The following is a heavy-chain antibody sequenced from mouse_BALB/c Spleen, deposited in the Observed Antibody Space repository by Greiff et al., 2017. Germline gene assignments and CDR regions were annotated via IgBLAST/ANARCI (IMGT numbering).Heavy chain of an antibody. CDR1: GYSFTSYW. V-gene: IGHV1-9*01. CDR2: ILPGSGST. Sequence: VQLQQPGAELVRPGASVKLSCKASGYSFTSYWMNWVKQRPGHGLEWIGEILPGSGSTNYNEKFKGKATFTADTSSNTAYMQLSSLTSEDSAVYYCARTGAYGNYAFWDFEVWGAGTTVTVSS. J-gene: IGHJ1*01. CDR3: ARTGAYGNYAFWDFEV. D-gene: IGHD2-1*01.